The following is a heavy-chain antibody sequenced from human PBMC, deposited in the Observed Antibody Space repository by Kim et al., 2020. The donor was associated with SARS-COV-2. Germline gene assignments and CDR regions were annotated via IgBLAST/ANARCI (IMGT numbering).Heavy chain of an antibody. Sequence: SETLSLTCAVSGGSVSSVYWWNWVRQPPGKGLEWIGEIHHTGSTNYIPSLKSRLSMSIDKYTDHRSLRLTSVTAADTAVYYCARSWGGGMDVWGQGTTVTVSS. V-gene: IGHV4-4*02. D-gene: IGHD3-16*01. CDR2: IHHTGST. J-gene: IGHJ6*02. CDR3: ARSWGGGMDV. CDR1: GGSVSSVYW.